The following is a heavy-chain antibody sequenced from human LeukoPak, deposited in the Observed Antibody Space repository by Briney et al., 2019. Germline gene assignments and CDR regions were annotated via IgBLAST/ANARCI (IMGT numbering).Heavy chain of an antibody. V-gene: IGHV1-46*04. D-gene: IGHD2-15*01. CDR2: INPVGGNT. Sequence: ASVKVSCKTSGYSFTAFYIHWVRQAPGQGLEWMGIINPVGGNTTYAQKLQGRVTMTRDTSTSTVYMELSSLRSEDTAVYYCARGREGYCSGGSCKGGGFDYWGQGTLVTVSS. CDR3: ARGREGYCSGGSCKGGGFDY. CDR1: GYSFTAFY. J-gene: IGHJ4*02.